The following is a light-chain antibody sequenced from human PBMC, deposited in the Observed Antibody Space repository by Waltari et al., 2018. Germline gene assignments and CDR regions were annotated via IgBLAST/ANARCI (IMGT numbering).Light chain of an antibody. CDR2: EAS. CDR3: QQSYNTPRT. J-gene: IGKJ1*01. CDR1: QNIYSN. V-gene: IGKV1-39*01. Sequence: DIQMTQSPSSLSASVGDRVTITCRASQNIYSNLNWYQQKPGKAPKVLIYEASSLQSGVPSRFRGSGSGTDFTLTINSLRPEDFATCYCQQSYNTPRTFGRGTKVEVK.